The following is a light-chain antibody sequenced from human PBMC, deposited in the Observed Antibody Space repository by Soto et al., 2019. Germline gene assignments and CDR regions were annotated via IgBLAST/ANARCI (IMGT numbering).Light chain of an antibody. CDR3: QQYGSSPT. CDR2: GAS. Sequence: EIVLTQSPGTLSLSPGERATLSCRASQSVSSSYLAWYQQKPGHAPRLLIYGASSRATGIPDRFSGSGSGTDFTLTISILEPEDFAVYYCQQYGSSPTFGQGTKVEIK. J-gene: IGKJ1*01. CDR1: QSVSSSY. V-gene: IGKV3-20*01.